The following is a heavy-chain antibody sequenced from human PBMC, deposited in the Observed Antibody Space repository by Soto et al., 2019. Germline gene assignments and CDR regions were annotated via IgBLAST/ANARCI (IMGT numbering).Heavy chain of an antibody. CDR1: RNTFTGYY. D-gene: IGHD4-17*01. V-gene: IGHV1-2*02. CDR3: ARARGYGDLDY. J-gene: IGHJ4*02. Sequence: ASVKVSCKASRNTFTGYYVHWVRQAPGQGLEWMGWINPNSGDTNSAQKFQGRVTMTRDTSISTAYMELSRLRSDDTAVYYCARARGYGDLDYWGQGTLVTSPQ. CDR2: INPNSGDT.